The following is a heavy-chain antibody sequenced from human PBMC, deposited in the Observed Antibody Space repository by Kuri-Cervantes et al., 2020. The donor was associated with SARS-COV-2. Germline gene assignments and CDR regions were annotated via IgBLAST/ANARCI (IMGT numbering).Heavy chain of an antibody. J-gene: IGHJ4*02. V-gene: IGHV4-38-2*01. CDR2: IYHSGST. Sequence: SETLSLTCAVSGYSISSGYYWGWIRQPPGKGLEWIGSIYHSGSTYYNPSLKSRVTISVDRTKNQFSLKLSSVTAADTAVYYRATLSHSFLGYCSSTSCYNGDYWGQGTLVTVSS. D-gene: IGHD2-2*02. CDR1: GYSISSGYY. CDR3: ATLSHSFLGYCSSTSCYNGDY.